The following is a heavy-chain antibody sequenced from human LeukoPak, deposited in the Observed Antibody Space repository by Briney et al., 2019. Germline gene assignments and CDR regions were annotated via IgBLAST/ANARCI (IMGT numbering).Heavy chain of an antibody. Sequence: KPSETLSLTCPVSGGSISSYYWSWIRRHPGKGLEWIGYIYYSGSTNYNPSLKSRVTISVDTSKNQFSLKLSSVTAADTAVYYCARVGGNVDYWGQGTLVTVSS. CDR2: IYYSGST. V-gene: IGHV4-59*01. D-gene: IGHD4-23*01. CDR1: GGSISSYY. J-gene: IGHJ4*02. CDR3: ARVGGNVDY.